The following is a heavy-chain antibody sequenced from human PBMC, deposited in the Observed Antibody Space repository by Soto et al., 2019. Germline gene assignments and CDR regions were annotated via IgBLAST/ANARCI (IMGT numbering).Heavy chain of an antibody. Sequence: QVQLVESGGGVVQPGRSLRLSCAASGFIFGTYGMHWVRQAPGKGLEWVAVIWYDGSNKNYADSVKGRFTISRDNSKNTLFLQMNSLRAEDTAIFYCARGAYVDYIGDAFEVWGQGTMVTVSS. V-gene: IGHV3-33*01. CDR3: ARGAYVDYIGDAFEV. CDR2: IWYDGSNK. D-gene: IGHD4-17*01. CDR1: GFIFGTYG. J-gene: IGHJ3*01.